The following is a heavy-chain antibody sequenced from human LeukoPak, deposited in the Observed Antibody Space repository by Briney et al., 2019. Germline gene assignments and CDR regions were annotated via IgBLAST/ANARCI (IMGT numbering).Heavy chain of an antibody. CDR2: ISGSGGST. CDR3: ANLGGNWGSPFDY. CDR1: GFTFSSYA. J-gene: IGHJ4*02. V-gene: IGHV3-23*01. Sequence: VQPGGSLRLSCAASGFTFSSYATSSVRQAPGKGLEWVSAISGSGGSTYSADSVKGRFTISKDNTKNTLYLQMNSLRAEDTAVYYCANLGGNWGSPFDYWGQGTLVTVSS. D-gene: IGHD3-16*01.